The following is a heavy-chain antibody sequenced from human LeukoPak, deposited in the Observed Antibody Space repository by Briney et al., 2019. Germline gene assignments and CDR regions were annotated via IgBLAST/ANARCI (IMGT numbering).Heavy chain of an antibody. CDR1: GLNFSTYG. D-gene: IGHD3-16*01. V-gene: IGHV3-30*02. J-gene: IGHJ4*02. Sequence: PGGSLRLSCEASGLNFSTYGMHWVRQAPGKGLEWVGFTRYDGNYVKYADSVKGRFTISRDNAKNSVALQLDGLRAEDTAVYFCTRERRGSYYAFESWGQGTLVTVSS. CDR2: TRYDGNYV. CDR3: TRERRGSYYAFES.